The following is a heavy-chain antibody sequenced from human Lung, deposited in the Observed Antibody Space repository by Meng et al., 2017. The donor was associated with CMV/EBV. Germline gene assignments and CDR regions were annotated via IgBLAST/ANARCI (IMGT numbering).Heavy chain of an antibody. J-gene: IGHJ4*02. CDR3: ARLGQYSSDAGYCDY. Sequence: GESLKISCAASGFTFSSFTMNWVRQAPGKGLEWISSISSSSSYIYYPDSARGRFTISRDNAQNSLYLQMSSLRAEDTAVYYCARLGQYSSDAGYCDYWGQGTXVTVSS. CDR1: GFTFSSFT. V-gene: IGHV3-21*01. D-gene: IGHD6-25*01. CDR2: ISSSSSYI.